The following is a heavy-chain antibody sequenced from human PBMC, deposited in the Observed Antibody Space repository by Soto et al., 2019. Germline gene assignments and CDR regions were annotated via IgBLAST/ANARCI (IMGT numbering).Heavy chain of an antibody. J-gene: IGHJ4*02. V-gene: IGHV3-7*01. D-gene: IGHD6-25*01. CDR3: ARDDGYRGFDC. CDR2: IKQDGSAK. CDR1: GFAPRTHW. Sequence: EAQLVGSGGGLVQPGDSLRLSCAASGFAPRTHWMSWVRQTPGKGLEWVANIKQDGSAKFYVDSVRGRFTISRDNANNTLYLQLNSLRAEDTAIYYCARDDGYRGFDCWGQGSLVTVSS.